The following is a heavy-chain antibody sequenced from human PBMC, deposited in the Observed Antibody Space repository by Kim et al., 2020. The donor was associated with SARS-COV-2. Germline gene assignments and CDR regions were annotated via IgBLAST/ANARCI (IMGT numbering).Heavy chain of an antibody. CDR1: GFTFSSYS. J-gene: IGHJ6*02. Sequence: GSLRLSCAASGFTFSSYSMNWVRQAPGKGLEWVSSISSSSSYIYYADSVKGRFTISRDNAKNSLYLQMNSLRAEDTAVYYCARDLSSIVYDSSGYYYRYGMDVWGQGTTVTVSS. V-gene: IGHV3-21*01. D-gene: IGHD3-22*01. CDR2: ISSSSSYI. CDR3: ARDLSSIVYDSSGYYYRYGMDV.